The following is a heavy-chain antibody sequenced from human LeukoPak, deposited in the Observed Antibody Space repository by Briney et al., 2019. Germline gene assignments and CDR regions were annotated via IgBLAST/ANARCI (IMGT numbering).Heavy chain of an antibody. CDR2: ISGDNGNT. J-gene: IGHJ4*02. CDR3: ARDDPSLDSSGSHVDY. Sequence: GASVKVSCKASGYTFTSYGISWVRQAPGQGLEWMEWISGDNGNTNYAQKLQGRVTMTTNTSTSTAYMELRSLRSDDTAVYYCARDDPSLDSSGSHVDYWGQGTLVTVSS. V-gene: IGHV1-18*01. CDR1: GYTFTSYG. D-gene: IGHD3-22*01.